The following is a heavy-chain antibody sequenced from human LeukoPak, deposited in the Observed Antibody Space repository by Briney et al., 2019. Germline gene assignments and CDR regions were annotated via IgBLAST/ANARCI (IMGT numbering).Heavy chain of an antibody. CDR3: ARDSPGWQQLVFYYYYGMDV. Sequence: SETLSLTCSVYGGSFSGYYWSWIRQPPGKGLEWIGEITHSGSTNYNPSLKSRVTISVDTSKNQFSLKLSSVTAADTAVYYCARDSPGWQQLVFYYYYGMDVWGQGTTVTVSS. V-gene: IGHV4-34*01. CDR1: GGSFSGYY. J-gene: IGHJ6*02. CDR2: ITHSGST. D-gene: IGHD6-13*01.